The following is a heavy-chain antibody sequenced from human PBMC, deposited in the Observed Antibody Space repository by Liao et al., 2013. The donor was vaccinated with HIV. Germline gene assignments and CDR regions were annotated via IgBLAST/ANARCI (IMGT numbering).Heavy chain of an antibody. D-gene: IGHD1-26*01. CDR2: IYSSGST. J-gene: IGHJ5*02. CDR1: GGTISSYY. Sequence: QGQLQESGPGLVKPSETLSLSCTVSGGTISSYYWSWIRQPAGKGLEWIGRIYSSGSTNYNPSLKSRVAISIDTSKTQFSLKLSSVTPADTAVYYCARAAYRGNSGFDPWGQGTLVTVSS. CDR3: ARAAYRGNSGFDP. V-gene: IGHV4-4*07.